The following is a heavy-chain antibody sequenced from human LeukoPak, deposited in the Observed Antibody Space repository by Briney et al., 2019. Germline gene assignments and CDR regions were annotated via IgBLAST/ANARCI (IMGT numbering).Heavy chain of an antibody. Sequence: SEALSLTCTVPGGSISSYYWSWIRQPAGKGLEWIGRIYTSGSTNYNPSLKSRVTMSVDTSKNQFSLKLSSVTAADTAVYYCARAVDGGPTAPDDAFDIWGQGTMVTVSS. CDR3: ARAVDGGPTAPDDAFDI. D-gene: IGHD1-1*01. J-gene: IGHJ3*02. CDR2: IYTSGST. CDR1: GGSISSYY. V-gene: IGHV4-4*07.